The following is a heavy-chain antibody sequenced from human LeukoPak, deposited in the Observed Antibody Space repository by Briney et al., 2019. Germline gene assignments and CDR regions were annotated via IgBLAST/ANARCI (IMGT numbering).Heavy chain of an antibody. CDR1: GGSFSGYY. D-gene: IGHD2-2*02. CDR3: ARAASDVVVPAAIPRDWYFDL. Sequence: SETLSLTCAVYGGSFSGYYWSWIRQPPGKGLEWIGEINHSGSTNYNPSLKSRVTISVDTSKNQFSLKLSSVTAAGTAVYYCARAASDVVVPAAIPRDWYFDLWGRGTLVTVSS. V-gene: IGHV4-34*01. CDR2: INHSGST. J-gene: IGHJ2*01.